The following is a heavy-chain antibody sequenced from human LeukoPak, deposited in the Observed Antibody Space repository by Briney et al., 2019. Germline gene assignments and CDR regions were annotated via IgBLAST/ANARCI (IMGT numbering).Heavy chain of an antibody. Sequence: SETLSLTCTVSGGSISSYYWSWIRQPPGKGLEWIGYIYYSVSTNNNPSLKSRVTISVDTSKNQFSLKLSSVTAADTAVYYCARGRGILNDYGDYYYYGMDVWGQGPTVTVSS. CDR3: ARGRGILNDYGDYYYYGMDV. CDR2: IYYSVST. V-gene: IGHV4-59*01. D-gene: IGHD4-17*01. J-gene: IGHJ6*02. CDR1: GGSISSYY.